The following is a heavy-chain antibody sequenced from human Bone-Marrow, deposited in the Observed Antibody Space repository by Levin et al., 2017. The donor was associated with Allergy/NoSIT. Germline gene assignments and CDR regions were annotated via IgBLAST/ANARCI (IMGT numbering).Heavy chain of an antibody. J-gene: IGHJ4*02. CDR2: ISSDGSNT. D-gene: IGHD3-10*01. CDR3: TTRVTSGTLFYFDS. Sequence: GGSLRLTCAASGFAFSSFWMHWVRQAPGKGPVWVSRISSDGSNTAYAESMKGRFTISRDNAKNTLYLQMTNLRAEDTAVYYCTTRVTSGTLFYFDSWGQGIPVTVSS. CDR1: GFAFSSFW. V-gene: IGHV3-74*01.